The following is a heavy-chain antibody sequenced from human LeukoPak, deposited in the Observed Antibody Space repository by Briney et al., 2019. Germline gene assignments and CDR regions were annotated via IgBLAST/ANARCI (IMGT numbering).Heavy chain of an antibody. J-gene: IGHJ5*02. CDR2: INPNSGGT. CDR1: GYTFTGYY. V-gene: IGHV1-2*02. Sequence: ASVKVSCKASGYTFTGYYMHWVRQAPGQGLEWMGWINPNSGGTNYAQKFQGRVTVTRDTSISTAYMELSRLRSDDTAVYYCAREYQLLYLNWFDPWGQGTLVTVSS. D-gene: IGHD2-2*02. CDR3: AREYQLLYLNWFDP.